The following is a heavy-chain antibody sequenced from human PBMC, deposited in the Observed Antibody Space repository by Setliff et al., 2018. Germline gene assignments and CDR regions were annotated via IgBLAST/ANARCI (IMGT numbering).Heavy chain of an antibody. CDR1: GYPFTSYD. V-gene: IGHV1-8*02. J-gene: IGHJ6*04. D-gene: IGHD3-3*01. CDR3: ARGRTRTSTIFGIVSLSP. Sequence: ASVKVSCKASGYPFTSYDIHWLRLTSGLGLEWMGWLNPSSGDTGFAPKFQGRVTVTRDTSINTANMELSRLTSEDTAVYYCARGRTRTSTIFGIVSLSPWGDGTTVTVSS. CDR2: LNPSSGDT.